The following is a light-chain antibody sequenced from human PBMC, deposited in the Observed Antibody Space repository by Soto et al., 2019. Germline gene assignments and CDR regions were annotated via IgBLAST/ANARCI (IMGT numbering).Light chain of an antibody. CDR3: QQYNNWPSLT. V-gene: IGKV3-15*01. CDR1: QSVSSK. J-gene: IGKJ4*01. Sequence: IVMTQSLATLSVSPGERATLSCRASQSVSSKLAWYQQKPGQPPRLLIYGASTRATGIPARFSVSGSGTEFTLTISSLQYEDFAVYYCQQYNNWPSLTFGGGTKVEIK. CDR2: GAS.